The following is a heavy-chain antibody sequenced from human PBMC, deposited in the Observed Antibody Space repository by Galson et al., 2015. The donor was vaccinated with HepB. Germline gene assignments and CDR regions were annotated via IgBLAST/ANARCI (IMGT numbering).Heavy chain of an antibody. J-gene: IGHJ2*01. CDR2: IDPSDSYT. Sequence: QSGAEVKKPGESLRISCKSSGYSFTNYWISWVRQMPGKGLEWMVRIDPSDSYTNYSPSFQGHVTISADKSIRTAYLQWSSLKASDTAMYYCARLGSSWQEKYWYFDLWGRGTLVTVSS. V-gene: IGHV5-10-1*01. CDR3: ARLGSSWQEKYWYFDL. D-gene: IGHD6-13*01. CDR1: GYSFTNYW.